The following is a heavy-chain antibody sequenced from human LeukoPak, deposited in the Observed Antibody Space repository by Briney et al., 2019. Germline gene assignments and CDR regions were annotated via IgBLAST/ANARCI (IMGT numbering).Heavy chain of an antibody. V-gene: IGHV3-53*01. CDR1: GFTFSSYS. CDR2: IYSGGSA. J-gene: IGHJ5*02. Sequence: PGGSLRLSCAASGFTFSSYSMNWVRQAPGKGLEWVSVIYSGGSAYYADSVKGRFTISRDNSKNTLYLQMNSLRAEDTAVYYCARGSDYDSSAMPFDPWGQGTLVTVSS. D-gene: IGHD3-22*01. CDR3: ARGSDYDSSAMPFDP.